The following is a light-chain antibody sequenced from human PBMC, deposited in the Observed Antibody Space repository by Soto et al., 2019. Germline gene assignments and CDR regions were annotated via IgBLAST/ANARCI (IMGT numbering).Light chain of an antibody. V-gene: IGKV3-15*01. CDR2: GAS. CDR3: QQYNNWPPRAWT. CDR1: QSVSSN. Sequence: EIVMTQSPATLSVSPGERATLSCRASQSVSSNLAWYQQKPGQAPRLLIYGASTRATGIPARFSGSGSGTEFTLTISSLQSEEFAVYYCQQYNNWPPRAWTFGQGTKVDIK. J-gene: IGKJ1*01.